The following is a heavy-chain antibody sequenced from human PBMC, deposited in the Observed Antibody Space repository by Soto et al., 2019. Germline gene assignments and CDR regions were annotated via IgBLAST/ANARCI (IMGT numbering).Heavy chain of an antibody. CDR2: LYDVDGT. J-gene: IGHJ3*02. CDR1: GLTVRGKKY. D-gene: IGHD1-1*01. CDR3: ASRLEREHAYDI. Sequence: DVQLVASGGGLIQPGGSLRLSCAALGLTVRGKKYITWVRQAPGKGLEWVSALYDVDGTYYADSAKGRFTISRDNSNNIIYLQMNSLGPDATAVYYCASRLEREHAYDIWGLGTMVTGSS. V-gene: IGHV3-53*01.